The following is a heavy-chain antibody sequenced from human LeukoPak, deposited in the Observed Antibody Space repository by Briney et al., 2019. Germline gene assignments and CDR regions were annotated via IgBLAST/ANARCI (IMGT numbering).Heavy chain of an antibody. J-gene: IGHJ4*02. D-gene: IGHD2-15*01. Sequence: GGSLRLSCAASGFTFSSYSMNWVRQAPGKGLEWVSSISSSSSYIYYADSVKGRFTISRDNAKNSLYLQMNSLRAEDTAVYYCAGDDAYCSGGSCYTRVLDYWGQGTLVTVSS. CDR1: GFTFSSYS. CDR2: ISSSSSYI. V-gene: IGHV3-21*01. CDR3: AGDDAYCSGGSCYTRVLDY.